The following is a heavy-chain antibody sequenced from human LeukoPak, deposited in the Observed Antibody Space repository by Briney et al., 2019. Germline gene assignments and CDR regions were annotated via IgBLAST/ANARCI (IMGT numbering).Heavy chain of an antibody. CDR1: GFTFSTYS. Sequence: GGSLRLSCAASGFTFSTYSMNWVRQAPGKGLEWVSSISSGSSFIYYADSVKGRFTISRDNAKNSLYLQMNSLRAEDTAVYYCASLDYFDFWGQGTLVTVSS. J-gene: IGHJ4*02. CDR2: ISSGSSFI. V-gene: IGHV3-21*01. CDR3: ASLDYFDF.